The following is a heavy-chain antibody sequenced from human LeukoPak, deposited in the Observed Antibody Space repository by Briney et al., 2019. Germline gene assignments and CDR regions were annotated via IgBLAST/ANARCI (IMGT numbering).Heavy chain of an antibody. V-gene: IGHV3-23*01. CDR1: GFTFRSYA. Sequence: PGGSLRLSCAASGFTFRSYAMSWVRQAPGKGLEWVSGVSGSGTGSHYADSVKGRFTVSRDNSESMLYLQMNSLRAEDTAVYYCAKDNGYNYGYKDYWGQGTLVTVSS. J-gene: IGHJ4*02. CDR3: AKDNGYNYGYKDY. CDR2: VSGSGTGS. D-gene: IGHD5-18*01.